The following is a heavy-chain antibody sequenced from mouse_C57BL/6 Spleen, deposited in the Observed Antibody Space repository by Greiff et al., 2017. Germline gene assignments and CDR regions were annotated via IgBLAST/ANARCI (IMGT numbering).Heavy chain of an antibody. CDR3: ARQEVTRAMDY. V-gene: IGHV5-6*01. D-gene: IGHD2-2*01. CDR1: GFTFSSYG. CDR2: ISSGGSYT. J-gene: IGHJ4*01. Sequence: EVQLVESGGDLVKPGGSLKLSCAASGFTFSSYGMSWVRQTPDKRLEWVATISSGGSYTYHPDSVKGRFTISRDNAKNTLYLHMSSLKSEDTAMYYCARQEVTRAMDYWGQGTSVTVSS.